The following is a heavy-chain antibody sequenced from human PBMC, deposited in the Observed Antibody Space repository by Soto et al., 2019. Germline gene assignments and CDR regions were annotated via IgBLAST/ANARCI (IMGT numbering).Heavy chain of an antibody. J-gene: IGHJ5*02. V-gene: IGHV4-30-4*01. CDR2: IYSSGRT. Sequence: QVQLQESGPGLVKPSQTLSLTCTVSGASISSGDSFWSWIRQPPGKGLEWIAYIYSSGRTYYNPSLKRRVSIPIDTSKNLFSLNLSALTAADTAVYYCASLNLSFDPWGQGTIVTVSS. CDR3: ASLNLSFDP. CDR1: GASISSGDSF.